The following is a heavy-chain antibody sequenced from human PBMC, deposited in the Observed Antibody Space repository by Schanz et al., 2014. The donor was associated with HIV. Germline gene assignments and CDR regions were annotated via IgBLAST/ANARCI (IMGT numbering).Heavy chain of an antibody. CDR1: GFTFSSYG. CDR3: AKDGSSSGWVVGDY. D-gene: IGHD6-19*01. V-gene: IGHV3-30*18. J-gene: IGHJ4*02. Sequence: QVRLVQSGGGVVQPGRSLRLSCAASGFTFSSYGMHWVRQAPGKGLEWVALISHDGSNKYYADSVKGRFIVSRDNRGNMVFLQMNSLRRDDTAVYYCAKDGSSSGWVVGDYWGQGTQVTVSS. CDR2: ISHDGSNK.